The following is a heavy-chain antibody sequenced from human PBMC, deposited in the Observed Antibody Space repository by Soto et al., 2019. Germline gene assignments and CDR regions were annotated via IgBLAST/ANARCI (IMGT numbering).Heavy chain of an antibody. CDR3: ARIDPPLMLAWFDP. D-gene: IGHD2-8*01. J-gene: IGHJ5*02. V-gene: IGHV4-59*01. Sequence: QVQLQESSPGLVEPSETLSLTCTLSGASISDNYWSWIRQPPGKGLEWIGYIFYSGSTNYNPSLESRVTISIVTPKNQFSLRLNSVTAADTAVYYCARIDPPLMLAWFDPWGQGTLVTVSS. CDR1: GASISDNY. CDR2: IFYSGST.